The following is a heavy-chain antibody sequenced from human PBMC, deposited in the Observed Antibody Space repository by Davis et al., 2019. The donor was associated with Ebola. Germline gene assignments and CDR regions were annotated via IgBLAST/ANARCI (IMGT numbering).Heavy chain of an antibody. CDR2: ISVRSIT. D-gene: IGHD4-17*01. CDR1: GSIFSSYA. CDR3: AKVHPPTTVTTGWFDP. J-gene: IGHJ5*02. V-gene: IGHV3-23*01. Sequence: PGGSLRLSCAASGSIFSSYAMSWVRQAPGKGLEWVSSISVRSITYHADSVKGRFTISRDNSKNTLYLQMNSLRAEETAVYYCAKVHPPTTVTTGWFDPWGQGTLVTVSS.